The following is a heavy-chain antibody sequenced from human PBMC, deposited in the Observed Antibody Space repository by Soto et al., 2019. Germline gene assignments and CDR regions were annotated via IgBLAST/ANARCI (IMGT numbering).Heavy chain of an antibody. J-gene: IGHJ6*02. CDR1: GGTFSSYA. CDR3: ARDLGCSGGSCYNYYGMDV. V-gene: IGHV1-69*06. D-gene: IGHD2-15*01. CDR2: IIPIFGTA. Sequence: ASVKVSCKASGGTFSSYAISWVRQAPGQGLEWMGGIIPIFGTANYAQKFQGRVTITADKSTSTAYMELSSLRSEDTAVYYCARDLGCSGGSCYNYYGMDVWGQGTTVTVSS.